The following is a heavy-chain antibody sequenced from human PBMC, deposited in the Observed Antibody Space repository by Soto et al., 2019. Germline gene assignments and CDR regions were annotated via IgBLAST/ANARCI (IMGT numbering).Heavy chain of an antibody. CDR1: GYSFTSYW. D-gene: IGHD3-10*01. J-gene: IGHJ6*02. CDR3: ARHNYGSGSYYNTPRDYYYGMAV. CDR2: IDPSDSYT. Sequence: PGESLKISCKGSGYSFTSYWISWVRQMPGKGLEWMGRIDPSDSYTNYSPSFQGHVTISADKSISTAYLQWSSLKASDTAMYYCARHNYGSGSYYNTPRDYYYGMAVWGQGTTVTVAS. V-gene: IGHV5-10-1*01.